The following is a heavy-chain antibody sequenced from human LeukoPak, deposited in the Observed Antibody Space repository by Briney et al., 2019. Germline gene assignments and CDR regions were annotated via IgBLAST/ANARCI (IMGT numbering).Heavy chain of an antibody. J-gene: IGHJ4*02. D-gene: IGHD3-3*01. CDR3: ARDPGVVAFHYFDY. CDR1: GFTFSSHA. V-gene: IGHV3-23*01. CDR2: IGGSGGST. Sequence: GGSLRLSCAASGFTFSSHAMGWVRQAPGKGLEWVSAIGGSGGSTYYADSVKGRFTISRDNSKNTLYLQMNSLRAEDTALYYCARDPGVVAFHYFDYWGQGTLVTVSS.